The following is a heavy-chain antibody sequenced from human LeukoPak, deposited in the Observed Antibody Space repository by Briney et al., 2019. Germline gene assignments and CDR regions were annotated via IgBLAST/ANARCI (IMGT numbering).Heavy chain of an antibody. CDR2: INTNTGNP. CDR1: GGTFSSYA. Sequence: ASVKVSCKASGGTFSSYAISWVRQAPGQGLELMGWINTNTGNPTYAQGLTGRFVFSLDTSVSTAYLQISSLKAEDTAVYYCARDLRGDAFDIWGQGTMVTVSS. CDR3: ARDLRGDAFDI. D-gene: IGHD5/OR15-5a*01. V-gene: IGHV7-4-1*02. J-gene: IGHJ3*02.